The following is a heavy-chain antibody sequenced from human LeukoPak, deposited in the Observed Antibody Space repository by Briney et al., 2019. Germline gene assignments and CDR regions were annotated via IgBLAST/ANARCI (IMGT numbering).Heavy chain of an antibody. CDR1: GGSFSGYY. J-gene: IGHJ6*03. D-gene: IGHD6-19*01. V-gene: IGHV4-34*01. CDR3: AGVGSDKQWLVPNKYYNYYYMDV. Sequence: SSETLSLTWAVYGGSFSGYYWSWIRQPPGKGLEWIGEINHSGSTNYNPSLKSRVTISVDTSKNQFSLKLSSVTAADTAVYYCAGVGSDKQWLVPNKYYNYYYMDVWGKGTTVTVSS. CDR2: INHSGST.